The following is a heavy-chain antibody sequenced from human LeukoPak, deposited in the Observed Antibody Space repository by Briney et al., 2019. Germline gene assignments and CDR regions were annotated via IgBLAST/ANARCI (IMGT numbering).Heavy chain of an antibody. Sequence: GESLKISCTPSGYSFTTYWIAWVRQMPGKGLEWMGIIYPDDSDTRYSPSFQGQVTIAADKSITTAYLQWSSLRASDSGMYYCARRVAGTGHDAFDIWGQGTMVTVSS. V-gene: IGHV5-51*01. CDR3: ARRVAGTGHDAFDI. D-gene: IGHD1-14*01. J-gene: IGHJ3*02. CDR2: IYPDDSDT. CDR1: GYSFTTYW.